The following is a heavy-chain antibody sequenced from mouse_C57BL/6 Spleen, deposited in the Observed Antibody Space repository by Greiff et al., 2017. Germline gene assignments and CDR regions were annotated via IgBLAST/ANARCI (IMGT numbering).Heavy chain of an antibody. CDR3: ARGSYDHYAMDY. CDR1: GYTFTSYW. Sequence: QVQLQQSGAELVKPGASVKMSCKASGYTFTSYWITWVKQRPGQGLEWIGDIYPGSGSTNYNEKFKSKATLTVDTSSSTAYMQLSSLTSEDSAVYYCARGSYDHYAMDYWGQGTSVTVSS. CDR2: IYPGSGST. D-gene: IGHD2-3*01. V-gene: IGHV1-55*01. J-gene: IGHJ4*01.